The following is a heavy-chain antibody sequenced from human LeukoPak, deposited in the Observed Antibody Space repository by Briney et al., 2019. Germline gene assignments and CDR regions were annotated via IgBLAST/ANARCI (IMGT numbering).Heavy chain of an antibody. CDR2: MNPNSGYT. CDR1: GYTFTSYD. J-gene: IGHJ6*02. CDR3: ARPNYDLLTGCYPLLDV. Sequence: GASVKVSCKASGYTFTSYDINWVRQATGQGLEWMGWMNPNSGYTGYAQKFQGRVTMTRNTSISTAYMELSSLRSEDTAVYYCARPNYDLLTGCYPLLDVWGQGTTVTVSS. D-gene: IGHD3-9*01. V-gene: IGHV1-8*01.